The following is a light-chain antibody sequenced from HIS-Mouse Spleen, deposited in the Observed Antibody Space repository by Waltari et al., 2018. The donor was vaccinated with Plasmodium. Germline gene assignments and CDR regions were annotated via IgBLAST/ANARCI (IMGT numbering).Light chain of an antibody. Sequence: QSALTQPASVSGSPGQSITISCTGTSRDVGSYNLVSWYQQHPGKAPKPMIYEGSKRPSGVSNRFAGSKSGNTASLTISGLQAEDEADYYCCSYAGSRMVFGGGTKLTVL. CDR2: EGS. CDR1: SRDVGSYNL. V-gene: IGLV2-23*01. CDR3: CSYAGSRMV. J-gene: IGLJ2*01.